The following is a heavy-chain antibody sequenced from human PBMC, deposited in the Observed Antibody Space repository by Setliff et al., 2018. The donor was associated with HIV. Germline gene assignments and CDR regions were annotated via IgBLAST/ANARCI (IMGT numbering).Heavy chain of an antibody. CDR2: IKQDGSEK. J-gene: IGHJ4*02. CDR1: GYTFTGYY. V-gene: IGHV3-7*05. CDR3: ATDCAVVGGTGSLDS. Sequence: ASVKVSCKASGYTFTGYYMHWVRQAPGKGLEWVANIKQDGSEKNYMDSVKGRFTISRDNAKNSLYLQMNSLRVEDTAVYYCATDCAVVGGTGSLDSWGQGTLVTVSS. D-gene: IGHD1-26*01.